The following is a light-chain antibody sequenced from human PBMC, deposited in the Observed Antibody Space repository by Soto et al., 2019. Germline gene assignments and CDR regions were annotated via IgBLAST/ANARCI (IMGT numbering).Light chain of an antibody. J-gene: IGKJ1*01. CDR3: QQYNNWPGT. CDR1: QSVRSN. Sequence: EIVMTQSPATLSVSPGERVTLSCRASQSVRSNLAWYQQKPGQAPRLLIYGASTRATGLPARFSGSGSGTEFTLTISSLQSEDFAVYYCQQYNNWPGTFGQGTKVDIK. V-gene: IGKV3-15*01. CDR2: GAS.